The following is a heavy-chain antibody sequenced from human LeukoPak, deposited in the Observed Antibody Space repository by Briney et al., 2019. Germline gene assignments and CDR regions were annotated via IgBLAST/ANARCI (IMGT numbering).Heavy chain of an antibody. CDR2: ISSSGSTI. CDR1: GFTFSSYE. V-gene: IGHV3-48*03. J-gene: IGHJ3*02. D-gene: IGHD2-21*02. Sequence: QPGGSLRLSCAASGFTFSSYEMNWVRQAPGKGLEWVSYISSSGSTIYYADSVKGRFTVSRDNSKNTLYLQMNSLRAEDTAVYYCASNHLLYPGGDRRGDAFDIWGQGTMVTVSS. CDR3: ASNHLLYPGGDRRGDAFDI.